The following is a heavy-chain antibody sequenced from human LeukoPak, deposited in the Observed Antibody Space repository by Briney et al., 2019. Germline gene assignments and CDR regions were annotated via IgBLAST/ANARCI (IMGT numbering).Heavy chain of an antibody. CDR2: ISDRGDET. CDR1: GFTFSDYY. CDR3: AKCWRVVSGNWYLSFDS. V-gene: IGHV3-23*01. Sequence: GGSLRLSCAASGFTFSDYYMNWIRQTPGKGLEWVSSISDRGDETYYADSVRGRFTISRDNSKNTLYLQMKSLGGDDTALYYCAKCWRVVSGNWYLSFDSWGQGTLVTVSS. J-gene: IGHJ4*02. D-gene: IGHD6-13*01.